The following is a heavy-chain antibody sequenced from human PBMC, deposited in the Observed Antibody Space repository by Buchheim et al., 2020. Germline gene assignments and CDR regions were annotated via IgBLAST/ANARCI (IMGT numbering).Heavy chain of an antibody. CDR1: EFTFSSYS. J-gene: IGHJ6*02. CDR2: ISYDGSNK. D-gene: IGHD1-26*01. CDR3: AMDLEPWELLSYYGMDV. V-gene: IGHV3-30*03. Sequence: AASEFTFSSYSIHWVRQAPGKGLEWVSVISYDGSNKYYAESVKCRFTISRDTSKNTVVWQMNSLRVEDTAVYYCAMDLEPWELLSYYGMDVWGQGTT.